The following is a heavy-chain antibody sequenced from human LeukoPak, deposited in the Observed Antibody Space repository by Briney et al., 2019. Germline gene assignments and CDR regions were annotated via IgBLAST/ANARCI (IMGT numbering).Heavy chain of an antibody. D-gene: IGHD3-22*01. CDR2: IYYSGTT. CDR3: ARVTGYMIEDYFDY. V-gene: IGHV4-39*07. J-gene: IGHJ4*02. Sequence: SETLSLTCTVSGGLISISTYYWGWIRQPPGKGLEWIGSIYYSGTTHYNPSLKSRVTIAVDTSKNQFSLKLISVTAADTAVYYCARVTGYMIEDYFDYWGQGTLVTVSS. CDR1: GGLISISTYY.